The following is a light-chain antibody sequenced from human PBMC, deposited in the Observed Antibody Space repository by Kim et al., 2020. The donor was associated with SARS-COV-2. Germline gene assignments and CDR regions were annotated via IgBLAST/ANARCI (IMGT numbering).Light chain of an antibody. Sequence: EIVMTQSPATLSVSLGERVTLSCRASQSVSSSLAWYQQKPGQAPRLLISGASTRATGIPARFSGSGSGTEFTLTISSLQSEDFAVYYWQQYNNWWTFGQGTKVDIK. J-gene: IGKJ1*01. V-gene: IGKV3-15*01. CDR3: QQYNNWWT. CDR1: QSVSSS. CDR2: GAS.